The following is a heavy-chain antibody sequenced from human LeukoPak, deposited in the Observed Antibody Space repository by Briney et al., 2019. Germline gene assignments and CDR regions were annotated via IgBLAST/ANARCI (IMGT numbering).Heavy chain of an antibody. CDR1: GGTFSSYA. CDR3: ARGPTAIHSDGWFDP. D-gene: IGHD2-21*02. Sequence: GASAKVSCKASGGTFSSYAISWVRQAPGQGLEWMGGIIPIFGTANYAQKFQGRVTITADESTSTAYMELSSLRSEDTAVYYCARGPTAIHSDGWFDPWGQGTLVTVSS. J-gene: IGHJ5*02. CDR2: IIPIFGTA. V-gene: IGHV1-69*13.